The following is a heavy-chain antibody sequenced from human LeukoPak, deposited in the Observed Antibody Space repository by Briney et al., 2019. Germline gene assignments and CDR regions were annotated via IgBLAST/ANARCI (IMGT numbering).Heavy chain of an antibody. J-gene: IGHJ3*02. CDR2: IYHSGST. D-gene: IGHD3-16*01. CDR1: GGSISSGGSS. Sequence: SQTLSLTCAVSGGSISSGGSSWSWIRQPPGKGLEWIGYIYHSGSTYYNPSLKSRVTISVDRSKNQFSLKLSSVTAADTAVYYCARACQKLGARDAFDIWGQGTMVTVSS. V-gene: IGHV4-30-2*01. CDR3: ARACQKLGARDAFDI.